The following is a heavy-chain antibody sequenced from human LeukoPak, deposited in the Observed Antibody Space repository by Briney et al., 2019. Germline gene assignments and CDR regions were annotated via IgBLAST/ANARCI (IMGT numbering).Heavy chain of an antibody. V-gene: IGHV4-30-4*01. CDR2: IYYSGST. J-gene: IGHJ4*02. D-gene: IGHD6-19*01. CDR3: ARETSLVGFASGLGFNY. CDR1: GGSISSGDYY. Sequence: SQTLALTCTVSGGSISSGDYYWSRIRQPPGKGLEWIGYIYYSGSTYYNPSLKSRVTISVDTSKNHFSLKPTSVTAADTATYYCARETSLVGFASGLGFNYWGQGILVTVSS.